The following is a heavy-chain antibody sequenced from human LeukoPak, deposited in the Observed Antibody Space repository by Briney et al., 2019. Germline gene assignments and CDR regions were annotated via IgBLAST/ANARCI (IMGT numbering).Heavy chain of an antibody. CDR3: ARQRDYYDLWFDP. V-gene: IGHV4-39*01. Sequence: SETLSLTCTVPGGSISSSSYYWGWIRQPPGKGLEWIGSIYYSGSTYYNPSLKSRVTISVDTSKNQFSLKLSSVTAADTAVYYCARQRDYYDLWFDPWGQGTLVTVSS. J-gene: IGHJ5*02. D-gene: IGHD3-22*01. CDR2: IYYSGST. CDR1: GGSISSSSYY.